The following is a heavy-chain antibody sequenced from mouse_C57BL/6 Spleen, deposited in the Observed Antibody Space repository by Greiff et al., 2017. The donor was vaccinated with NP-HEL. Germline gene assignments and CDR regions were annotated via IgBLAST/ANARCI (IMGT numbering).Heavy chain of an antibody. D-gene: IGHD1-1*01. CDR2: IDPETGGT. CDR1: GYTFTDYE. V-gene: IGHV1-15*01. CDR3: TRRGFGSSRGYFDY. J-gene: IGHJ2*01. Sequence: QVQLQQSGAELVRPGASVTLSCKASGYTFTDYEMHWVKQTPVHGLEWIGAIDPETGGTAYNQKFKGKAILTADKSSSTAYLELRSLTSEDSAVYYCTRRGFGSSRGYFDYWGKGTTLTVSS.